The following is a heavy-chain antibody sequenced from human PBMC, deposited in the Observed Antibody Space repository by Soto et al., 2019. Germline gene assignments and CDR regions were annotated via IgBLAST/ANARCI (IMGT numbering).Heavy chain of an antibody. D-gene: IGHD2-2*01. Sequence: GGSLRLSCAASGFTFSIYWMHWVRQAPGKGLVWVSRINSDGSSTSYADSVKGRFSISRDNAKNTLYLQMNRLRAEDTAVYYCARSYCSSTSCPTDYWGQGTLVTVS. CDR3: ARSYCSSTSCPTDY. CDR2: INSDGSST. J-gene: IGHJ4*02. CDR1: GFTFSIYW. V-gene: IGHV3-74*01.